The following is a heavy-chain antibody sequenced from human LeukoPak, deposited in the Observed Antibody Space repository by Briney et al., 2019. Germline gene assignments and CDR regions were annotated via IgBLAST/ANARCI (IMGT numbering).Heavy chain of an antibody. Sequence: PGGSLRLSCAASGFTFGNYCMTWVRQPPGKGLEWVANIKADGSEQTYVGSVKGRFTISRDNAKHSLYLQMNSLTVEDTAVYYCASGGSAAGRNVYWGQGTLVTVSS. D-gene: IGHD6-13*01. CDR2: IKADGSEQ. CDR1: GFTFGNYC. V-gene: IGHV3-7*01. J-gene: IGHJ4*02. CDR3: ASGGSAAGRNVY.